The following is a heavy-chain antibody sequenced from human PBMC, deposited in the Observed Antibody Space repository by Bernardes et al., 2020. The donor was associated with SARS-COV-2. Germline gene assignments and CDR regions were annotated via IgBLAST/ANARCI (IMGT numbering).Heavy chain of an antibody. D-gene: IGHD3-22*01. CDR1: GFTFSDYY. CDR3: ARESIVWSNAFDY. Sequence: GGSLRLSCAAYGFTFSDYYMTWIRQAPGKGLEWLSYISNDGGAIYYADSVRGRFTVSRDNAKNSLYLQMNSLRAEDTAVYYCARESIVWSNAFDYWGQGTLVTVSS. V-gene: IGHV3-11*04. CDR2: ISNDGGAI. J-gene: IGHJ4*02.